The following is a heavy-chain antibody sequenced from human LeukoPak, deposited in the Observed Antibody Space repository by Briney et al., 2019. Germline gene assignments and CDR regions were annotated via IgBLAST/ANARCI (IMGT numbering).Heavy chain of an antibody. CDR2: ISSSSSHI. D-gene: IGHD3-22*01. V-gene: IGHV3-21*01. CDR1: GFTFNTYN. CDR3: ARVPYYYDSSGYYIDI. J-gene: IGHJ3*02. Sequence: GGSLRLSCAASGFTFNTYNMNWARQAPGKVLEWVSSISSSSSHIYYADSVKGRFTISRDNAKNSLYLQMNSLRGEDTAVYYCARVPYYYDSSGYYIDIWGQGTMVTVSS.